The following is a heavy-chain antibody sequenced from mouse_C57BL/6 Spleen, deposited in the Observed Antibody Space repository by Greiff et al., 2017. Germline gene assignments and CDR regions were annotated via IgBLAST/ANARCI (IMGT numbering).Heavy chain of an antibody. J-gene: IGHJ1*03. CDR2: ISYDGSN. V-gene: IGHV3-6*01. CDR1: GYSITSGYY. CDR3: ARRDQLTGSYWYFDV. Sequence: EVQLVESGPGLVKPSQSLSLTCSVTGYSITSGYYWNWIRQFPGNKLEWMGYISYDGSNNYNPSLKNRISITRDTSKNQFFLKLNSVTTEDTATYYCARRDQLTGSYWYFDVWGTGTTVTVSS. D-gene: IGHD4-1*01.